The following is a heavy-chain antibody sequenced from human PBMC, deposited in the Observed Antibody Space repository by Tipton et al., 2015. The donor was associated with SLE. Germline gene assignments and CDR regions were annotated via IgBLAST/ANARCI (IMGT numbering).Heavy chain of an antibody. V-gene: IGHV1-69*05. CDR2: IIPIFGTA. J-gene: IGHJ1*01. CDR3: ARGKGFYDSSGYSPFQH. D-gene: IGHD3-22*01. Sequence: QLVQSGAEVKKPGSSVKVSCKASGGTFSSYAISWVRQAPGQGLEWMGGIIPIFGTANYAQKFQGRVTITTDESTSTAYMELSSLRSEDTAVYYCARGKGFYDSSGYSPFQHWGQGTLVTVSS. CDR1: GGTFSSYA.